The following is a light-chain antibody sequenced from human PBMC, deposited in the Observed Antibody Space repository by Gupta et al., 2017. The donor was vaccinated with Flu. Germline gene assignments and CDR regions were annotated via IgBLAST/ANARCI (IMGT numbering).Light chain of an antibody. CDR2: NND. CDR3: ASWDDSLSGPL. V-gene: IGLV1-44*01. CDR1: SSNIGRKV. J-gene: IGLJ2*01. Sequence: RVSLSCSGSSSNIGRKVVNWYQHLPGTAPRLLIYNNDQRPSGVADRFSGSKSGTSASLAITGLQSEDEAAYYCASWDDSLSGPLFGGGTKLTVL.